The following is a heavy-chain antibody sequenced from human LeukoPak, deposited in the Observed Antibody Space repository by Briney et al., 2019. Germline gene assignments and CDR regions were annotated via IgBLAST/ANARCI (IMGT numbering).Heavy chain of an antibody. CDR1: GFTFSSYG. V-gene: IGHV3-30*18. CDR2: ISYDGSNK. Sequence: PGGSLRLSCAASGFTFSSYGMHWVRQAPGKGLEWVAVISYDGSNKYYADSVKGRFTISRDNSKNTLYLQMNSLRAEDTAVYYCAKLHTIFGVADAFDIWGQGTMVTVSS. CDR3: AKLHTIFGVADAFDI. D-gene: IGHD3-3*01. J-gene: IGHJ3*02.